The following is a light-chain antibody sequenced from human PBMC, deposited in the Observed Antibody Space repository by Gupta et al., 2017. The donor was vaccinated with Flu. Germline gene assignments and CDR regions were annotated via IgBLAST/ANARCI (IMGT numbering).Light chain of an antibody. CDR1: SPNIGRDH. CDR2: TTN. CDR3: GAWDDILNGYV. J-gene: IGLJ1*01. V-gene: IGLV1-44*01. Sequence: QSVLTQSPSASATPGQRVTISCSGSSPNIGRDHVNWYQQLPGTAPKLLIHTTNQRPSGVPDRFSGSKSGTSASLTISGPQSEDEADYYCGAWDDILNGYVFGTGTKVTVL.